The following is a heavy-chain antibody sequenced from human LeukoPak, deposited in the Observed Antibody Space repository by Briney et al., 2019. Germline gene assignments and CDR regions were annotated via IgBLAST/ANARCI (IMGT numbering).Heavy chain of an antibody. CDR3: AKDGDLLWFGEPRAYFDY. V-gene: IGHV3-23*01. CDR1: GFTFSSYA. CDR2: ISGSGGST. D-gene: IGHD3-10*01. Sequence: GGSLRLSCAASGFTFSSYAMSWVRQAPGKGLEWVSAISGSGGSTYYADSVKGRFTISRDNSKNTLYLQMNSLRAEDTAVYYCAKDGDLLWFGEPRAYFDYWGQGTLVTVSS. J-gene: IGHJ4*02.